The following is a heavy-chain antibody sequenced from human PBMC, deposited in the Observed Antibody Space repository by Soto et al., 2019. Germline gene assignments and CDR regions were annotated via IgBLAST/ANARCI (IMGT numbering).Heavy chain of an antibody. CDR3: ARGVTFGGVIATRFDP. CDR2: IHNSGTT. CDR1: GGSISSGDYY. V-gene: IGHV4-31*03. Sequence: QVQLQESGPGLVKPSQTLSLICTVSGGSISSGDYYWSWIRQHPGKDLEWIGYIHNSGTTYYIPPLKSRVTMSVDTSKNQLSLKVASVTAADTAVYYCARGVTFGGVIATRFDPWGQGTLVTVSS. J-gene: IGHJ5*02. D-gene: IGHD3-16*02.